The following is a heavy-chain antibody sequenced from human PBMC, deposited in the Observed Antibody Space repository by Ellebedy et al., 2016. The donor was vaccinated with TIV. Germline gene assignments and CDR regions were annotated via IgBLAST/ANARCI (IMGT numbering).Heavy chain of an antibody. J-gene: IGHJ4*02. CDR2: IYSSWNT. Sequence: MPSETLSLTCTVSGDSISSWNLYWGWIRQAPGKGLQWIGSIYSSWNTYYNPSLESRVTMSIDTSKNQVSMKLTSVTAADTAVYYCASTLTITIFLYWGQGTPVTVSS. V-gene: IGHV4-39*07. CDR3: ASTLTITIFLY. D-gene: IGHD3-10*02. CDR1: GDSISSWNLY.